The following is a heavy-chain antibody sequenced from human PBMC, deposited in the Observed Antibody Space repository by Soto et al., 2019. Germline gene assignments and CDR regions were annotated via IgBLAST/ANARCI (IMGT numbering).Heavy chain of an antibody. CDR2: IYYSGST. V-gene: IGHV4-30-4*01. CDR3: ARIVLLWFGESGPFDP. CDR1: GGSISSGDYY. D-gene: IGHD3-10*01. J-gene: IGHJ5*02. Sequence: TLSLTCTVSGGSISSGDYYWSLIRQPPGKGLEWIGYIYYSGSTYYNPSLKSRVTISVDTSKNQFSLKLSSVTAADTAVYYCARIVLLWFGESGPFDPWGQGTLVTVSS.